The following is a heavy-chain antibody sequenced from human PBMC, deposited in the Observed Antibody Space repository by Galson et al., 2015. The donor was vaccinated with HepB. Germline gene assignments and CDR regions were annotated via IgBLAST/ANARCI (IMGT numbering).Heavy chain of an antibody. D-gene: IGHD1-26*01. Sequence: SLRLSCAASGFTFSSYAMSWVRQAPGKGLEWVSAISGSGGSTYYADSVKGRFTISRDNSKNTLYLQMNSLRAEDTAVYYCAKRPSGGDAFDIWGQGTMVTVSS. V-gene: IGHV3-23*01. CDR2: ISGSGGST. J-gene: IGHJ3*02. CDR3: AKRPSGGDAFDI. CDR1: GFTFSSYA.